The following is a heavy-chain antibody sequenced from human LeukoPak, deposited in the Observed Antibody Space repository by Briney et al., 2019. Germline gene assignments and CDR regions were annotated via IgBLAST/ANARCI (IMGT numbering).Heavy chain of an antibody. D-gene: IGHD5-18*01. CDR1: GFTFSSYG. CDR2: ISGSGAST. CDR3: AKAAVVIPDY. V-gene: IGHV3-23*01. Sequence: PGGSLRLSCAASGFTFSSYGMHWVRQAPGKGLEWVSGISGSGASTYYADSVKGRFTISRDNSKNTLYLQMKTLRAEDTAVYYCAKAAVVIPDYWGQGTLVTVSS. J-gene: IGHJ4*02.